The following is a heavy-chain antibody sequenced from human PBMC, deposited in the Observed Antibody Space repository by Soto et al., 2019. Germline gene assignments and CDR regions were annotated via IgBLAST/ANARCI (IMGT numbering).Heavy chain of an antibody. CDR1: GFTFSSYS. V-gene: IGHV3-48*01. Sequence: EVQLVESGGGLVQPGGSLRLSCAASGFTFSSYSMNWVRQAPGKGLEWVSYISSSSSTIYYADSVKGRFTISRDNANNSLYLQMNSLRAEDTAVYYCARGGGCIGGICNFDYWGQGTLVTVSS. CDR2: ISSSSSTI. D-gene: IGHD2-15*01. CDR3: ARGGGCIGGICNFDY. J-gene: IGHJ4*02.